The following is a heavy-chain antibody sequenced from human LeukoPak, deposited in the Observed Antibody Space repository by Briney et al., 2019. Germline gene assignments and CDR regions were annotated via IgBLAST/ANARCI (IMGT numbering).Heavy chain of an antibody. CDR3: ARAPTVLVGYCSSSSCQADY. CDR2: IRYDGSNK. CDR1: GFTFSSYS. D-gene: IGHD2-2*01. V-gene: IGHV3-30*02. Sequence: PGGSLRLSCAASGFTFSSYSMHWVRQAPGKGLEWVAFIRYDGSNKYYADSVKGRFTISRDNAENSLYLQMNSLRVEDTAVYYCARAPTVLVGYCSSSSCQADYWGQGTLVTVSS. J-gene: IGHJ4*02.